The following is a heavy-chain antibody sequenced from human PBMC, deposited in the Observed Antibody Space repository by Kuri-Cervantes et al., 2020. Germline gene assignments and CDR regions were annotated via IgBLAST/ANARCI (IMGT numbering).Heavy chain of an antibody. Sequence: ASVKVSCKASGYTFTSYGISWVRQAPGQGLEWMGWISAYNGNTNYAQKFQGRVTMTRDTSISTAYMELSRLRSDDTAVYYCARLAVAGEGCFDYWGQGTLVTVSS. CDR3: ARLAVAGEGCFDY. J-gene: IGHJ4*02. V-gene: IGHV1-18*01. D-gene: IGHD6-19*01. CDR1: GYTFTSYG. CDR2: ISAYNGNT.